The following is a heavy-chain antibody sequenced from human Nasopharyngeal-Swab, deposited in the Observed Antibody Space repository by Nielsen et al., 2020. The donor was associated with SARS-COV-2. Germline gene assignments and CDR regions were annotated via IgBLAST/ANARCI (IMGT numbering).Heavy chain of an antibody. J-gene: IGHJ4*02. V-gene: IGHV3-23*01. Sequence: GGSLRLSCEASGFSFRDHAMSWVRQAPGKGLEWVSGISIRGVTTYYADSVKGRFTISRDNSKNTVYLDMNSLRAEDTAVYYCANEEVPSDYWGQGTLVTVSS. CDR2: ISIRGVTT. CDR3: ANEEVPSDY. CDR1: GFSFRDHA.